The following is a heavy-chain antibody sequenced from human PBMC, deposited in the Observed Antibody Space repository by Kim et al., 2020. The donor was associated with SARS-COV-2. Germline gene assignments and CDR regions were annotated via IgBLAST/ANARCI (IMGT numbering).Heavy chain of an antibody. Sequence: GGSLRLSCAASGFTFSSYWMTWVRQAPGKGLEWVAYIKQDGSEKYYVDSVEGRFTFSRDNAKNSLHLQMNSLRAEDTAIYYCARVPGNMGGAFDIWGQGTMVSVSS. CDR2: IKQDGSEK. CDR3: ARVPGNMGGAFDI. V-gene: IGHV3-7*05. J-gene: IGHJ3*02. D-gene: IGHD1-26*01. CDR1: GFTFSSYW.